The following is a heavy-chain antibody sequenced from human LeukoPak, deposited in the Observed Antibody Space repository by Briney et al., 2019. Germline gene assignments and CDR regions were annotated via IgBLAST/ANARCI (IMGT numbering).Heavy chain of an antibody. CDR3: ARVIRAAPGKGYFDY. CDR2: IYSGENT. J-gene: IGHJ4*02. V-gene: IGHV3-66*01. D-gene: IGHD6-13*01. CDR1: GFTVTNNY. Sequence: PGGSLRLSCAASGFTVTNNYMSWVRQAPGQGLEWVSVIYSGENTYYADSVKGRFTISRDSSKNTLYLQMNSLRAEDTAIYYCARVIRAAPGKGYFDYWGQGTLSPSPQ.